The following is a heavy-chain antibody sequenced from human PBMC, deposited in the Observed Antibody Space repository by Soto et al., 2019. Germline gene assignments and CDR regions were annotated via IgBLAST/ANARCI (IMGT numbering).Heavy chain of an antibody. CDR1: GFTFSASW. J-gene: IGHJ4*02. CDR2: MNTDGRVK. D-gene: IGHD3-22*01. Sequence: GGSLRLSCAASGFTFSASWMNWVRQTPGKGPEWVANMNTDGRVKNYAESVRGRFTISRDNAKNSLYLQMNSLRAEDTAVYSCARGYDYLIDYWGQGTPVTVSS. V-gene: IGHV3-7*01. CDR3: ARGYDYLIDY.